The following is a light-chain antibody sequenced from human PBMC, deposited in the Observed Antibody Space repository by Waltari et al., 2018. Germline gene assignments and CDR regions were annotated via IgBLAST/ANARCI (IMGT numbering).Light chain of an antibody. V-gene: IGLV3-10*01. CDR1: ALPKIY. CDR2: EDS. Sequence: SYELTQPPSVSVSPGQTARITCSGAALPKIYAYWYQQKTGQAPVLVISEDSKRPSGVPWRFSGSSSGTMATLSSSGAQVEDEADYYCYSTDSRGNHGVFGGGTKLTVL. J-gene: IGLJ2*01. CDR3: YSTDSRGNHGV.